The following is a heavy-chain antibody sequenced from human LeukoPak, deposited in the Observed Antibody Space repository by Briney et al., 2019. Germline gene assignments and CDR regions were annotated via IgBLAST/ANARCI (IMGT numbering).Heavy chain of an antibody. J-gene: IGHJ4*02. CDR3: ARDCRYVYDSSGCVDY. V-gene: IGHV3-21*01. CDR2: ISSSSSYI. D-gene: IGHD3-22*01. CDR1: GFTFSSYS. Sequence: PGGSLRLSCAASGFTFSSYSMNWVRQAPGKGLEWVSSISSSSSYIYYADSVKGRFTISRDNAKNSLYLQMNSLRAEDTAVYYCARDCRYVYDSSGCVDYWGQGTLVTVSS.